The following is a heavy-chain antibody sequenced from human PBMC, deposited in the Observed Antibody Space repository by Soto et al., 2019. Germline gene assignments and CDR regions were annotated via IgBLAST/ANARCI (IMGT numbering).Heavy chain of an antibody. CDR2: IYYSGST. D-gene: IGHD3-3*01. V-gene: IGHV4-59*01. CDR3: ARDQGGLYYDFWSGYRTGWFDP. J-gene: IGHJ5*02. Sequence: SETLSLTCTVSGGSISSYYWSWIRQPPGKGLEWIGYIYYSGSTNYNPSLKSRVTISVDTSKNQFSLKLSSVTAADTAVYYCARDQGGLYYDFWSGYRTGWFDPWGQGTLVTVSS. CDR1: GGSISSYY.